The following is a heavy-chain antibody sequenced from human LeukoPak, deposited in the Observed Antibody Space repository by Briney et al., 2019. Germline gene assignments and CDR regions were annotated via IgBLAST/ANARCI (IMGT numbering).Heavy chain of an antibody. V-gene: IGHV4-4*07. J-gene: IGHJ4*02. CDR3: ARENRYASYALDY. Sequence: SETLSLTCTVSGDSMTTYYWSWLRQPAGKGLEWIGRIYPSGDTNSNPTLESRVTMSLDTSKKQFSLRLTSVTAADTAVYFCARENRYASYALDYWGQGALVTVSS. CDR1: GDSMTTYY. CDR2: IYPSGDT. D-gene: IGHD3-16*01.